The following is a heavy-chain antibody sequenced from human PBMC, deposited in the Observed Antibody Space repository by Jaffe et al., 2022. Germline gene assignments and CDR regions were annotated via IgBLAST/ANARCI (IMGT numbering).Heavy chain of an antibody. D-gene: IGHD6-19*01. CDR1: GFTFGDYA. Sequence: EVQLVESGGGLVQPGRSLRLSCTASGFTFGDYAMSWFRQAPGKGLEWVGFIRSKAYGGTTEYAASVKGRFTISRDDSKSIAYLQMNSLKTEDTAVYYCTRDLDAPTSRSSGWWFGGYYYYMDVWGKGTTVTVSS. CDR3: TRDLDAPTSRSSGWWFGGYYYYMDV. J-gene: IGHJ6*03. V-gene: IGHV3-49*03. CDR2: IRSKAYGGTT.